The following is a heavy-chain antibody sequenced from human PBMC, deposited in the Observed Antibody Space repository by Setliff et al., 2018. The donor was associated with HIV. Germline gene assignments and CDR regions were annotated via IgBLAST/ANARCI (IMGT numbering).Heavy chain of an antibody. J-gene: IGHJ4*02. D-gene: IGHD5-12*01. CDR2: IKHSGST. CDR3: ARVDGYTLRIDY. V-gene: IGHV4-34*01. Sequence: PSQTRSLTWVVYGGSFSAHYWNWIRRPTGKGLEWVGEIKHSGSTNYKPSLKSRVTMSVNTSKKQFSLNLTSVTAADTAVYYCARVDGYTLRIDYWGLGTLVTVSS. CDR1: GGSFSAHY.